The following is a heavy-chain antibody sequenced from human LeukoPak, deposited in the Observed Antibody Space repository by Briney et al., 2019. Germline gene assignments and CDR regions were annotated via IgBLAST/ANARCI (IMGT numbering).Heavy chain of an antibody. CDR1: GGSISSYY. V-gene: IGHV4-4*07. Sequence: SETLSLTCTVSGGSISSYYWSWIRQPAGKGLEWIGRIYTSGSTNYNPSLKSRVTMSVDTSKNQFSLKLSSVTAADTAVYYCARDPGSSGWSPFDAFDIWGQGTMVAVSS. J-gene: IGHJ3*02. D-gene: IGHD6-19*01. CDR3: ARDPGSSGWSPFDAFDI. CDR2: IYTSGST.